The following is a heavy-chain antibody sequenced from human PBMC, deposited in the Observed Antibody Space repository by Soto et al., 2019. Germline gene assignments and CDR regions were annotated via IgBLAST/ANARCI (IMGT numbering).Heavy chain of an antibody. CDR2: IKQDGSEK. CDR1: GFTFGSYW. J-gene: IGHJ4*02. D-gene: IGHD6-13*01. Sequence: PGGSLRLSCAASGFTFGSYWMSWVRQAPGKGLEWVANIKQDGSEKYYVDSVKGRFTSSRDNAKNSLYLQMNSLRAEDTAVYYCARDRFRYSSMGGFDYWGQGTLVTVTS. V-gene: IGHV3-7*01. CDR3: ARDRFRYSSMGGFDY.